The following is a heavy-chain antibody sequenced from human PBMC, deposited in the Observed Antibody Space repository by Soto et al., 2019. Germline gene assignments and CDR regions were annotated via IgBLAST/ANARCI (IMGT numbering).Heavy chain of an antibody. Sequence: GWALRVFCAASGFTFSSYAMSWVRQAPGKGLEWVSAISGSGGSTYYADSVKGRFTISRDNSKNTLYLQMNSLRAEDTAVYYCAKNPLGYCSGGSCYGIWGQGTMATGSS. CDR3: AKNPLGYCSGGSCYGI. CDR2: ISGSGGST. CDR1: GFTFSSYA. V-gene: IGHV3-23*01. J-gene: IGHJ3*02. D-gene: IGHD2-15*01.